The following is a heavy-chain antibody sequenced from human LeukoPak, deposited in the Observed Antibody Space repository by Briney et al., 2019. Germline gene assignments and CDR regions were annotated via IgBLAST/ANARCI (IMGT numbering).Heavy chain of an antibody. CDR2: ISWNSGSI. D-gene: IGHD2-2*01. CDR1: GFTFDDYA. CDR3: AKGNGPRYCSSTSCYSYFDY. J-gene: IGHJ4*02. V-gene: IGHV3-9*01. Sequence: GGSLRLSCAASGFTFDDYAMHWVRQAPGKGLEWVSGISWNSGSIGYADSVKGRFTISRDNAKNSPYLQMNSLRAEDTALYYCAKGNGPRYCSSTSCYSYFDYWGQGTLVTVSS.